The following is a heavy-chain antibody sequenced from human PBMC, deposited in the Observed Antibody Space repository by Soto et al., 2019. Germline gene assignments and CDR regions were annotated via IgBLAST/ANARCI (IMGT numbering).Heavy chain of an antibody. CDR2: IYYSGST. CDR1: GGSISSYY. J-gene: IGHJ5*02. CDR3: AREYDFWSGYFPRFDP. V-gene: IGHV4-59*01. Sequence: PSETLSVTCTVAGGSISSYYWSWIRQPPGKGLEWTGYIYYSGSTNYNPSLKSRVTISVDTSKNQFSLKLSSVTAADTAVYYCAREYDFWSGYFPRFDPWGQGTLVTVSS. D-gene: IGHD3-3*01.